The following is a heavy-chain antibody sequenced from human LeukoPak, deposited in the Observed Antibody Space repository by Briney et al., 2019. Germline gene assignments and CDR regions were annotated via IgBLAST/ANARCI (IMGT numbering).Heavy chain of an antibody. CDR3: ARSDYVWGSYRYYFDY. CDR1: GFTFDDYA. Sequence: GRSLRLSCAASGFTFDDYAMHWVRQAPGKGLEWVSGISWNSGSIGYADSVKGRFTISRDNAKNSLYLQMNGLRAEDMALYYCARSDYVWGSYRYYFDYWGQGTLVTVSS. V-gene: IGHV3-9*03. CDR2: ISWNSGSI. J-gene: IGHJ4*02. D-gene: IGHD3-16*02.